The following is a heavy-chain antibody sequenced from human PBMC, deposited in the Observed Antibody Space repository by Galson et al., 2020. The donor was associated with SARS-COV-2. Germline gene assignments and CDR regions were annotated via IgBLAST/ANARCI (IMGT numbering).Heavy chain of an antibody. V-gene: IGHV4-38-2*01. J-gene: IGHJ4*02. CDR3: ARGGIQLWDPLDY. Sequence: SETLSLTCAVSGYSISSGYYWGWIRQPPGKGLEWIGSIYHSGSTYYNPSLKSRVTMSVDTSKNQFSLKLSSVTAADTAVYYCARGGIQLWDPLDYWGQGTLVTVSS. CDR1: GYSISSGYY. CDR2: IYHSGST. D-gene: IGHD5-18*01.